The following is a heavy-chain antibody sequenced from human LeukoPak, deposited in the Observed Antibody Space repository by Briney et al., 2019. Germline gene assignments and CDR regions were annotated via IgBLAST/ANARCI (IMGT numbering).Heavy chain of an antibody. CDR3: ARDLLNGDIVVLPAAMGEGGNWFDP. D-gene: IGHD2-2*01. CDR2: IYTSGST. J-gene: IGHJ5*02. CDR1: GDSISNYY. Sequence: SETLSLTCTVSGDSISNYYWSWIRQPAGKGLEWIGRIYTSGSTNYNPSLKSRVTMSVDTSKNQFSLKLSSVTAADTAIYYCARDLLNGDIVVLPAAMGEGGNWFDPWGQGTLVTVSS. V-gene: IGHV4-4*07.